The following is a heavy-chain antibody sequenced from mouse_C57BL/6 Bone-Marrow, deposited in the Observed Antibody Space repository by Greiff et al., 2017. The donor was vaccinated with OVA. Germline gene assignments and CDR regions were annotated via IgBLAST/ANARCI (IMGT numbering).Heavy chain of an antibody. CDR1: GFTFSDYY. CDR3: ARSPLLGGNAMDY. J-gene: IGHJ4*01. V-gene: IGHV5-12*01. Sequence: EVQGVESGGGLVQPGGSLKLSCAASGFTFSDYYMYWVRQTPEKRLEWVAYISNGGGSTYYPDTVKGRFTISRDNAKNTLYLQMSRLKSEDTAMYYCARSPLLGGNAMDYWGQGTSVTVSS. CDR2: ISNGGGST. D-gene: IGHD1-1*01.